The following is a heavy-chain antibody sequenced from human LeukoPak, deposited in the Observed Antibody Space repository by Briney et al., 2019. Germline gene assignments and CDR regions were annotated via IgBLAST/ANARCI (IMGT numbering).Heavy chain of an antibody. V-gene: IGHV1-2*04. CDR1: GYTFTGYY. J-gene: IGHJ4*02. CDR3: AVCSSTSCYKGVYFDY. D-gene: IGHD2-2*02. CDR2: INPNSGGT. Sequence: ASVKVPCKASGYTFTGYYMHRVRQAPGQGLEWMGWINPNSGGTNYAQKFQGWVTMTRDTSISTAYMKLSRLRSDDTAVYYCAVCSSTSCYKGVYFDYWGQGTLVTVSS.